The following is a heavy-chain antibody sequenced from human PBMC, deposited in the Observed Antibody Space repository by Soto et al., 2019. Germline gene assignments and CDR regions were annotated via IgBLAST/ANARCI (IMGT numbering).Heavy chain of an antibody. D-gene: IGHD6-6*01. CDR2: IKSDGSST. CDR3: VTGGSSILNY. Sequence: EVQLVESGGGLIQPGGSLRLSCAASGFRFSTYWMHWVRQAPGKGLVYVSRIKSDGSSTSYADSVKGRFTSSRDNAKNTLYLQMTSLRAEDTAVYYCVTGGSSILNYWGQGTLVTVSS. V-gene: IGHV3-74*01. J-gene: IGHJ4*02. CDR1: GFRFSTYW.